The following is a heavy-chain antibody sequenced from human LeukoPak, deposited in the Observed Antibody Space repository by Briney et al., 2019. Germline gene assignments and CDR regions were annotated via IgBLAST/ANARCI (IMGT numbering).Heavy chain of an antibody. V-gene: IGHV3-33*01. CDR3: ARDWIDRSLDY. Sequence: PGGSLRLSCAASGFTFSDYGIHWVRQAPGKGLEWVAVLSPHGNYEYYADSVQGRFTISRDDSKNTVYLQMSSLRDEDTAVHYCARDWIDRSLDYWGQGTLVTVSS. D-gene: IGHD2-2*03. J-gene: IGHJ4*02. CDR1: GFTFSDYG. CDR2: LSPHGNYE.